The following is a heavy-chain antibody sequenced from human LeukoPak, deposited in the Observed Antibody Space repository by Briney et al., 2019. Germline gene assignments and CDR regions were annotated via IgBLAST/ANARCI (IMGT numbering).Heavy chain of an antibody. D-gene: IGHD1-26*01. Sequence: GGSLRLSCAASGFTFSSYGMHWVRQAPGKGLEWVAFIRYDGSNKHYADSVKGRFTISRDNSKNTLYLQMNSLRGEDTAVYYCAKDSLRERIVGSTTRGVNDYWGQGTLVTVSS. CDR2: IRYDGSNK. J-gene: IGHJ4*02. CDR3: AKDSLRERIVGSTTRGVNDY. V-gene: IGHV3-30*02. CDR1: GFTFSSYG.